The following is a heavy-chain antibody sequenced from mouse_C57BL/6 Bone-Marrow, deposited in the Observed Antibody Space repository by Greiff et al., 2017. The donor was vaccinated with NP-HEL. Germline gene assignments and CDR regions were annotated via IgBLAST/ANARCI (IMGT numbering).Heavy chain of an antibody. V-gene: IGHV7-1*01. CDR3: ARDALWAMDY. Sequence: EVKVVESGGGLVQSGRSLRLSCATSGFTFSDFYMEWVRQAPGKGLEWIAASRNKANDYTTEYSAYVKGRFVVSRDTSQSILYHQMNALIAEYTAIYYCARDALWAMDYWGQGTTVTVSS. CDR2: SRNKANDYTT. J-gene: IGHJ4*01. CDR1: GFTFSDFY.